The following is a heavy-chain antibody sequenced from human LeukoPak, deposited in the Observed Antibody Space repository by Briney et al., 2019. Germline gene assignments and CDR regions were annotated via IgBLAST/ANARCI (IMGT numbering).Heavy chain of an antibody. J-gene: IGHJ6*03. CDR3: ARGLEHSYYYMDV. V-gene: IGHV4-59*01. Sequence: SETLSLTCTVSGDSISSYYWSWLRQPPGKGLEWIGYIYYSGSTNYNPSLKSRVTISVDTSKNQFSLKLSSVTAADTAVYYCARGLEHSYYYMDVWGKGTTVTVSS. D-gene: IGHD1/OR15-1a*01. CDR2: IYYSGST. CDR1: GDSISSYY.